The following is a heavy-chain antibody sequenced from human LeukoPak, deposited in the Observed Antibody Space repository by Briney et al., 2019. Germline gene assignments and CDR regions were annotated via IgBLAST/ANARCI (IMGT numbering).Heavy chain of an antibody. CDR1: GYTFTSYD. Sequence: GASVRVSCKASGYTFTSYDINWVRQATGQGLEWMGWMNPNSGNTGYAQKFQGRVTMTRDTSISTAYMELSRLRSDDTAVYYCARVVGVVVPAAMYYYGMDVWGQGTTVTVSS. V-gene: IGHV1-8*01. CDR3: ARVVGVVVPAAMYYYGMDV. D-gene: IGHD2-2*01. CDR2: MNPNSGNT. J-gene: IGHJ6*02.